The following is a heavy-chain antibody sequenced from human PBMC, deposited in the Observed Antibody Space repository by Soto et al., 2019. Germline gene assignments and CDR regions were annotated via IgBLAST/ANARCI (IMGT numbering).Heavy chain of an antibody. CDR3: ARDLDGDYPGFDC. Sequence: QVQLQESGPGLVKPSQTLSLTCTVSGASISTGGYYWSWIRQHPGEGLEWIGYIYYNGNTYYNPSLKSRVTISADTSNNQFSLRLNSVTAADTAVYYCARDLDGDYPGFDCWGQGTLVTVSS. J-gene: IGHJ4*02. CDR2: IYYNGNT. V-gene: IGHV4-31*03. CDR1: GASISTGGYY. D-gene: IGHD4-17*01.